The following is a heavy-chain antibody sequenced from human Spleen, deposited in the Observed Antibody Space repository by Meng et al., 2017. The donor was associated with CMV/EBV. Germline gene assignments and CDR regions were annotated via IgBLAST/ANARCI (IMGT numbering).Heavy chain of an antibody. V-gene: IGHV4-39*07. D-gene: IGHD3-22*01. CDR1: GGSISRSSYY. CDR3: ARGNTFTMMAY. J-gene: IGHJ4*02. Sequence: GSLRLSCTVSGGSISRSSYYWSWIRQPPGKGLEWIGEINHSGSTNYNPSLKSRVTISVDTSKNQFSLKLSSVTAADTAVYYCARGNTFTMMAYWGQGTLVTVSS. CDR2: INHSGST.